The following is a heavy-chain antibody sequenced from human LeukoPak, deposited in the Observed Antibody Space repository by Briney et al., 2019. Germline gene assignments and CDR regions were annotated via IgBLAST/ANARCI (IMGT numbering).Heavy chain of an antibody. Sequence: ASVMVFCYDSGGTFSSYAISWVRQATGQGLVWMVWMNHNSGNTSYAQKFQGRVTMTRNTCISTAYMELSSLRSEDTAVYYCATSAAQYGSGSQDYYYYYYMDVWGKGTTVTVSS. CDR1: GGTFSSYA. J-gene: IGHJ6*03. CDR3: ATSAAQYGSGSQDYYYYYYMDV. D-gene: IGHD3-10*01. V-gene: IGHV1-8*02. CDR2: MNHNSGNT.